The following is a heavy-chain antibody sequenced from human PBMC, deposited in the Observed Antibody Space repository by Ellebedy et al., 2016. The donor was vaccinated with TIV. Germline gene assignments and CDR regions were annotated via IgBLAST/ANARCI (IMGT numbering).Heavy chain of an antibody. J-gene: IGHJ4*02. CDR2: ISYSGST. V-gene: IGHV4-59*11. CDR3: AREEVMRGVPHFTS. CDR1: GDSISSHY. Sequence: SETLSLXXTVSGDSISSHYWSWIRQPPGKGLEWIGYISYSGSTNYNPSLKSRVFISVDTSKNQFSLKLSSVTAADTAVYYCAREEVMRGVPHFTSWGQGTLVTVSS. D-gene: IGHD3-10*01.